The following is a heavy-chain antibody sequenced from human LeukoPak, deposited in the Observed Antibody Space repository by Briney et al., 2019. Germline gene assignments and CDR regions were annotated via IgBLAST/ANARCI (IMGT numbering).Heavy chain of an antibody. V-gene: IGHV5-51*01. CDR2: IYPSDSDI. CDR3: ARRTVRGVITSPFDY. D-gene: IGHD3-10*01. J-gene: IGHJ4*02. Sequence: GESLKISCKGSGYNFSTYWIAWVRQMPGKGLEWMGIIYPSDSDIRYSPSFQGQVTISADKSISTAYLQWSSLKASDSAMYYCARRTVRGVITSPFDYWGQGTLVTVSS. CDR1: GYNFSTYW.